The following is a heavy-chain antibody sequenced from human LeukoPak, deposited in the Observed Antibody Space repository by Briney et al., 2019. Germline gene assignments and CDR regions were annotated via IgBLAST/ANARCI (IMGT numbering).Heavy chain of an antibody. CDR3: ARYYGSGKGGAFDI. CDR2: INSDGSWT. V-gene: IGHV3-74*01. CDR1: GNYW. D-gene: IGHD3-10*01. Sequence: PGGSLRLSCAASGNYWMHWVRQVPGKGLVWVSHINSDGSWTSYADSVKGRFTISRDNSKNTLYLQMNSLRAEDTAVYYCARYYGSGKGGAFDIWGQGTMVTVSS. J-gene: IGHJ3*02.